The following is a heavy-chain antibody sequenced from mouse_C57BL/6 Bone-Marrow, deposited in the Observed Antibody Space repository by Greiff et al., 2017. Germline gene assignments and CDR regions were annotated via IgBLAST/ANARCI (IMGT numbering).Heavy chain of an antibody. V-gene: IGHV1-59*01. D-gene: IGHD4-1*01. CDR1: GYTFTSYW. Sequence: VQLLQSGAELVRPGTSVKLSCKASGYTFTSYWMHWVKQRPGQGLEWIGAIDPSDSYTNYNHKFKGKATLTVDTSSSTAYMQLSSLISEDSAVYYCEKLGAMDYWGQGTSVTVSS. J-gene: IGHJ4*01. CDR3: EKLGAMDY. CDR2: IDPSDSYT.